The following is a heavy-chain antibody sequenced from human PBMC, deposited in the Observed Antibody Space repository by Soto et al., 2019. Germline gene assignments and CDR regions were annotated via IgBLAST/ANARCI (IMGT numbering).Heavy chain of an antibody. J-gene: IGHJ6*02. D-gene: IGHD3-3*01. CDR2: ISYDGSNK. V-gene: IGHV3-30-3*01. CDR3: ARDDFWSGYHYYGMDV. Sequence: QVQLVESGGGVVQPGRSLRLSCAASGFTFSSYAMHWVRQAPGKGLEWVAVISYDGSNKYYADSVKGRFTISRDNSKNTLNLQMNSLRAEDTAVYYCARDDFWSGYHYYGMDVWGQGTTVTVSS. CDR1: GFTFSSYA.